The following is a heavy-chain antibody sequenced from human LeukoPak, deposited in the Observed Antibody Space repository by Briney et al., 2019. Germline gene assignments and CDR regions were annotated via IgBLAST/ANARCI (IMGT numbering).Heavy chain of an antibody. Sequence: PGGSLRLSCAASGFTFSSYAMHWVRQAPGKGLEYVSAISSNGGSTXYADSVKGRFTISRDNSKNTLYLQMGSLRAEDMAVYYCARGSSGYFDYWGQGTLVTVSS. D-gene: IGHD6-19*01. J-gene: IGHJ4*02. CDR2: ISSNGGST. CDR3: ARGSSGYFDY. CDR1: GFTFSSYA. V-gene: IGHV3-64*02.